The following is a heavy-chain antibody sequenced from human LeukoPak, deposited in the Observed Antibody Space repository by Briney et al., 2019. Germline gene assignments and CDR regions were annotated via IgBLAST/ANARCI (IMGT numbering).Heavy chain of an antibody. CDR3: ASTDYGFDAFDI. CDR2: ISSSSSTI. J-gene: IGHJ3*02. Sequence: PGGSLRLSCAASGFTFSAHWMSWVRQAPGKGLEWVSYISSSSSTIYYADSVKGRFTISRDSAKNSLYLQMNSLRAEDTAVYYCASTDYGFDAFDIWGQGTMVTVSS. V-gene: IGHV3-48*01. D-gene: IGHD3-10*01. CDR1: GFTFSAHW.